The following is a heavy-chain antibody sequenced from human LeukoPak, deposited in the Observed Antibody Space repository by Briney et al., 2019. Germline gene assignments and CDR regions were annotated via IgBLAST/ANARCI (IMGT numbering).Heavy chain of an antibody. J-gene: IGHJ3*02. CDR2: IYYSGST. CDR1: GVSISSYY. D-gene: IGHD3-22*01. V-gene: IGHV4-59*01. CDR3: ARVREDDYDSSGPSDAFDI. Sequence: SETLSLTCTVSGVSISSYYWSWIRQPPGKGLEWIGYIYYSGSTNYNPSLKSRVTISVDTSKNQFSLELSSVTAADTAVYHCARVREDDYDSSGPSDAFDIWGQGTMVTVSS.